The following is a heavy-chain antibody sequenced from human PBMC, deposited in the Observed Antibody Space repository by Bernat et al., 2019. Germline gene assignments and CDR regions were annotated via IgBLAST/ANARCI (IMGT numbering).Heavy chain of an antibody. J-gene: IGHJ6*02. CDR1: GGSISGSSHY. D-gene: IGHD6-19*01. CDR3: ATGVAVAGASGCYYGMDV. Sequence: QLQLQESGPGLVKPSETLSLTCTVSGGSISGSSHYWGWIRQPPGQGLEGFGSIYYSGSNYYNPSLKSLVTISVDTSKNQFSLKLSSVTAADTAVYYCATGVAVAGASGCYYGMDVWGQGTSVTVSS. CDR2: IYYSGSN. V-gene: IGHV4-39*01.